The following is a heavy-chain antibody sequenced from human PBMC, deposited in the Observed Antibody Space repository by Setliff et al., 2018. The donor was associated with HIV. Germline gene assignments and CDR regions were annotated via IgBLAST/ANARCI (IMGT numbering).Heavy chain of an antibody. CDR2: ISSAGSTI. J-gene: IGHJ1*01. CDR1: GFILSDYY. D-gene: IGHD1-1*01. Sequence: GSLRLSCAASGFILSDYYMSWIRQAPGKGLEWVSCISSAGSTIYYGDSVKGRFTIPRDNAKNSLYLQMNNVRVEDAAVYYCARDWPGPGFQYWGRGTLVTVSS. V-gene: IGHV3-11*04. CDR3: ARDWPGPGFQY.